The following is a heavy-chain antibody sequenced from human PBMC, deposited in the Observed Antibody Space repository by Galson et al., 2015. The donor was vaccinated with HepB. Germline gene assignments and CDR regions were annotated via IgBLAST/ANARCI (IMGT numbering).Heavy chain of an antibody. CDR2: ISSSSYT. D-gene: IGHD6-13*01. CDR1: GFTFSDYY. J-gene: IGHJ4*02. CDR3: ARDARGYSSSWTAFDY. Sequence: SLRLSCAASGFTFSDYYMSWIRQAPGKGLEWVSYISSSSYTNYADSVKGRFTISRDNAKNSLYLQMNSLRAEDTAVYYCARDARGYSSSWTAFDYWGQGTLVTVSS. V-gene: IGHV3-11*06.